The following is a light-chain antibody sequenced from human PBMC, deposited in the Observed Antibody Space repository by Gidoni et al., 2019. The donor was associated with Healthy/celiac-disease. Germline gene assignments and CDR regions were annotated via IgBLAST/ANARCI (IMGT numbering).Light chain of an antibody. CDR1: QSVSSSY. CDR3: QQYGSSPRG. CDR2: GAS. Sequence: EIVLTQSPGTLSLSPGERATLSCRASQSVSSSYLAWYQQKPGQAPRLLIYGASSRATGIPDRFSGSGSGTDFTHTISRLEPEDFAVYYCQQYGSSPRGFGGGTKVEIK. J-gene: IGKJ4*01. V-gene: IGKV3-20*01.